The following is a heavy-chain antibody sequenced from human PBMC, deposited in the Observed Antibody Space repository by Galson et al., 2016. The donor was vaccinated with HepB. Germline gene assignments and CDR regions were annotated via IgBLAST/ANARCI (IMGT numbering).Heavy chain of an antibody. J-gene: IGHJ4*02. CDR3: ASNSVTIFGVADRFVVY. V-gene: IGHV4-39*01. Sequence: SETLSLTCNVSGDSFSTSNYYWGWIRQPPGKGLEWIGSIYYSGSTYYNPSLASRVTMYIDTSNNQFSLKLTSVTATDTAVYYCASNSVTIFGVADRFVVYWGQGTLVTVSS. D-gene: IGHD3-3*01. CDR1: GDSFSTSNYY. CDR2: IYYSGST.